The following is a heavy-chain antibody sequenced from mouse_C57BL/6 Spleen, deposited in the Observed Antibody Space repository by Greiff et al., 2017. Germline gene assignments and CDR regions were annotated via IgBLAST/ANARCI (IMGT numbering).Heavy chain of an antibody. CDR1: GFNIKDDY. D-gene: IGHD4-1*01. V-gene: IGHV14-4*01. CDR3: TTGYSIWDWFAY. CDR2: IDPENGDT. Sequence: EVQLQQSGAELVRPGASVKLSCTASGFNIKDDYMHWVKQRPEQGLEWIGWIDPENGDTEYAPKFQGKATITADTSSNTAYLELSSLTSEDTAVYYCTTGYSIWDWFAYWGQGTLVTVSA. J-gene: IGHJ3*01.